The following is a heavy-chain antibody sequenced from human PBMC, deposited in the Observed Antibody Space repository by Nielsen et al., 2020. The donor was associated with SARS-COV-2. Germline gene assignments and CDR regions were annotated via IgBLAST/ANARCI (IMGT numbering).Heavy chain of an antibody. J-gene: IGHJ4*02. CDR3: AKSPNGLAAV. D-gene: IGHD6-13*01. V-gene: IGHV3-23*01. CDR1: GFTFSRHA. Sequence: GESLKISCAASGFTFSRHAMSWVRQAPGKGLEWVSAITRSGGDTYYADSVKGRFTISRDNSKNTLYLQMSSLRAEDTAVYYCAKSPNGLAAVWGQGTLVTVSS. CDR2: ITRSGGDT.